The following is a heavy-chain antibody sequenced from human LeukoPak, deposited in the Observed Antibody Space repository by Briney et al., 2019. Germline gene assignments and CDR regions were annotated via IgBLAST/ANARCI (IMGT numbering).Heavy chain of an antibody. CDR1: GFTFSSYS. Sequence: GGSLRLSCAASGFTFSSYSMNWVRQAPGKGLEWVSSISSSSSYIYYADSVKGRFTISRDNAKNSLYLQMNSLRAEDTAVYYCARAGAYCGGDCCSIRVGAAKDAFDIWGQGTMVTVSS. D-gene: IGHD2-21*02. CDR2: ISSSSSYI. J-gene: IGHJ3*02. CDR3: ARAGAYCGGDCCSIRVGAAKDAFDI. V-gene: IGHV3-21*01.